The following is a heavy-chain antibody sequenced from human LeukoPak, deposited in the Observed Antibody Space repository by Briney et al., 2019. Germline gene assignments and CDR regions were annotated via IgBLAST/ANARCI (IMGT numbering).Heavy chain of an antibody. CDR1: GYTFTSYG. V-gene: IGHV1-18*01. CDR3: ARAKGPIAAAGTPRRSVFDY. J-gene: IGHJ4*02. D-gene: IGHD6-13*01. Sequence: ASVKVPCKASGYTFTSYGISWVRQAPGQGLEWMGWISAYNGNTNYAQKLQGRVTMTTDTSTSTAYMELRSLRSDDTAVYYCARAKGPIAAAGTPRRSVFDYWGQGTLVTVSS. CDR2: ISAYNGNT.